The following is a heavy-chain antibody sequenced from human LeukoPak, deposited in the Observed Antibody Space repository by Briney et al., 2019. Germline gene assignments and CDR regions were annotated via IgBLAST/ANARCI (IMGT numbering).Heavy chain of an antibody. V-gene: IGHV4-34*01. Sequence: ASETLSLTCAVYGGSFSGYYWSWIRQPPGKGLEWIGEINHSGSTNYNPSLKSRVTISVDTSKNQFSLKLSSVTAADTAVYYCARDLRGGWYYFDYWGQGTLVTVSS. J-gene: IGHJ4*02. CDR2: INHSGST. CDR1: GGSFSGYY. D-gene: IGHD6-19*01. CDR3: ARDLRGGWYYFDY.